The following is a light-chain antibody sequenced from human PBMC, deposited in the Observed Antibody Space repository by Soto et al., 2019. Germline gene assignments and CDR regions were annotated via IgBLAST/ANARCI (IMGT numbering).Light chain of an antibody. V-gene: IGLV2-18*02. CDR3: SSYTSSSTWYV. CDR1: SSDVGSYNR. J-gene: IGLJ1*01. CDR2: EVS. Sequence: QSALTQPPSVSGSPGQSVTISCTGTSSDVGSYNRVSWYQQPPGTAPKLMIYEVSNRPSGVPDRFSGSKSGNTASLTISGLQAEDEADYYCSSYTSSSTWYVFGTGTKLTVL.